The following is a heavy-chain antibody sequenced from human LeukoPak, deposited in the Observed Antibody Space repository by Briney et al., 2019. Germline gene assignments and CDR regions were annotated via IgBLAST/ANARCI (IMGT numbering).Heavy chain of an antibody. Sequence: SETLSLTCTVSGGSMSSYYWTWIRQPPGKELEWIGYICYTGNTNYNPSLKSRVTISADTSKNQFSLKLNSVTAADTAVYYCARRARATVRGDYFDYWGQGTLVTVSS. D-gene: IGHD3-10*01. CDR1: GGSMSSYY. J-gene: IGHJ4*02. V-gene: IGHV4-59*08. CDR3: ARRARATVRGDYFDY. CDR2: ICYTGNT.